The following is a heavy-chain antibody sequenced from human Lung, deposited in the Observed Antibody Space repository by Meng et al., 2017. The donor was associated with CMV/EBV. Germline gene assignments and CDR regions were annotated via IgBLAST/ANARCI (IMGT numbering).Heavy chain of an antibody. V-gene: IGHV4-38-2*02. Sequence: LSCTVSGYSISSGNYWGWIRQPPGKGLEWIGSFYHTGSTSYNPSLKSRVSISLDTSKNQFSLKLTSVTAADTAVYYCARGWGAALDYWGQGTLVTGSS. CDR3: ARGWGAALDY. J-gene: IGHJ4*02. D-gene: IGHD1-26*01. CDR1: GYSISSGNY. CDR2: FYHTGST.